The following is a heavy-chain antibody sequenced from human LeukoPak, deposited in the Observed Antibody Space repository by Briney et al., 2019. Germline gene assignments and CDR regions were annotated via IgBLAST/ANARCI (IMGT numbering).Heavy chain of an antibody. D-gene: IGHD3-10*01. CDR2: IYYSGST. Sequence: SETLSLTCTVSGGSISSYYWNWIRQPPGKGLEWVGYIYYSGSTNYNPSLKSRVTISVDTSMNQFSLKLNSVTAADTAVYYCARDLWFGKYAFDIWGQGTMVTVSS. CDR3: ARDLWFGKYAFDI. CDR1: GGSISSYY. V-gene: IGHV4-59*12. J-gene: IGHJ3*02.